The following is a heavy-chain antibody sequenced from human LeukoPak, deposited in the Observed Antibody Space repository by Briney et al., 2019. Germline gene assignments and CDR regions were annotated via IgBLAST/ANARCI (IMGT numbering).Heavy chain of an antibody. CDR3: AREMGGNALDY. Sequence: GRSLRPSCAASGFTFSSYAMQWVRQAPGKGLEWVAAISYDGSNKYYADSVKGRFTISRDNSKNTLYLQMNSLGAEDTAVYYCAREMGGNALDYWGQGTLVTVSS. CDR1: GFTFSSYA. J-gene: IGHJ4*02. D-gene: IGHD4-23*01. CDR2: ISYDGSNK. V-gene: IGHV3-30*04.